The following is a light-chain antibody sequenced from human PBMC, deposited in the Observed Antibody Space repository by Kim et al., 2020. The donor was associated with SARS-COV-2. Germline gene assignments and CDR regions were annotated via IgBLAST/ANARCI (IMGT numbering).Light chain of an antibody. CDR2: WAS. J-gene: IGKJ4*01. V-gene: IGKV4-1*01. CDR3: HQYLSAPLT. CDR1: QSVLYSSNNKNY. Sequence: ATINCQSSQSVLYSSNNKNYLAWYQQKPGQPPKLLIYWASTRESGVPDRFSGSGSGTDFTLTISSLQAEDVAVYYCHQYLSAPLTFGGGTKVDIK.